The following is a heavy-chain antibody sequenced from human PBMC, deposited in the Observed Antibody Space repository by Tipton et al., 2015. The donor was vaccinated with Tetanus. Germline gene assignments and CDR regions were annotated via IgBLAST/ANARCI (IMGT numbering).Heavy chain of an antibody. Sequence: SLRLSCAASGFTFSGYAMAWVRQAPGKGLECVSSISGRGGTTSYADFVKGRFTISRGNSKNTLYLQMNSLRAEDTAVYYCARALYGGCDYWGQGTLVTVSS. CDR1: GFTFSGYA. V-gene: IGHV3-23*01. CDR2: ISGRGGTT. J-gene: IGHJ4*02. CDR3: ARALYGGCDY. D-gene: IGHD3-16*01.